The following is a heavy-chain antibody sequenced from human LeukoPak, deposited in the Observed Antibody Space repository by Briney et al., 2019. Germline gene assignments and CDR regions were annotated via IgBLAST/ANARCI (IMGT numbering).Heavy chain of an antibody. D-gene: IGHD6-13*01. CDR1: GDSLSSTSAA. CDR3: ARYTSSWFFDS. V-gene: IGHV6-1*01. Sequence: SHTLSLTCAISGDSLSSTSAAWHWIRQSPSRVLHWLGWTYYRTLRYSDYAVSVRGRITVNPDTSTNQFSLQLNSVTPEDTAVYYCARYTSSWFFDSWGLGTLVTVSS. J-gene: IGHJ4*02. CDR2: TYYRTLRYS.